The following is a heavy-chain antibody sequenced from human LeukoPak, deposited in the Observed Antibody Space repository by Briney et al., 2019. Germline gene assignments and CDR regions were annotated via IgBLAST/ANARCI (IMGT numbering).Heavy chain of an antibody. J-gene: IGHJ4*02. D-gene: IGHD6-6*01. CDR3: ARDRRIAARRDYFDY. V-gene: IGHV3-74*01. CDR2: INSDGSST. CDR1: GFTFSSYW. Sequence: PGGSLRLSCAASGFTFSSYWMHWVRQAPGKGLVWVSRINSDGSSTSYADSVKGRFTISRDNAKNSLYLQMNSLRAEDTAVYYCARDRRIAARRDYFDYWGQGTLVTVSS.